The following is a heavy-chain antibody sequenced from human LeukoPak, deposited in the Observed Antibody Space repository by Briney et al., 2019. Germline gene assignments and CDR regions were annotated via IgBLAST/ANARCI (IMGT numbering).Heavy chain of an antibody. CDR2: IIPILGIA. V-gene: IGHV1-69*04. CDR3: ARDAGGGWYSVY. CDR1: GYTFTSYG. Sequence: ASVKVSCKASGYTFTSYGISWVRQAPGQGLEWMGRIIPILGIANYAQKFQGRVTITADKSTSTAYMELSSLRSEDTAVYYCARDAGGGWYSVYWGQGTLVTVSS. J-gene: IGHJ4*02. D-gene: IGHD6-19*01.